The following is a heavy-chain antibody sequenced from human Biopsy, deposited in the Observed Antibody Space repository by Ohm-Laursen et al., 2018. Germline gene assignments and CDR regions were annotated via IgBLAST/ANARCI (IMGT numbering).Heavy chain of an antibody. CDR3: ARRDLSDFWSGYPNFFDR. CDR2: VYYSGTT. J-gene: IGHJ5*02. CDR1: GGSITSRTHY. Sequence: PSDTLSLTCTLSGGSITSRTHYWGWIRQTPGKGLEWIGTVYYSGTTYDNPSLKNRVIISVDTSKNQFSLSLKTVTAADTAVYYCARRDLSDFWSGYPNFFDRWGQGTLVTVSS. D-gene: IGHD3-3*01. V-gene: IGHV4-39*01.